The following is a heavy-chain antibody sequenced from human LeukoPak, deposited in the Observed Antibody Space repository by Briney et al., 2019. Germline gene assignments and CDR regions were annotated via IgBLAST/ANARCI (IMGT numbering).Heavy chain of an antibody. V-gene: IGHV3-23*01. CDR3: ARDRGASILDY. CDR1: GFTFSSFI. J-gene: IGHJ4*02. D-gene: IGHD3-10*01. Sequence: GGSLRLSCAASGFTFSSFIMSWVRQAPGKGLEWVSGISASGGSTYYADSVKGRFTISRDNSKNTLHLQMNSLRAEDTAVYYCARDRGASILDYWGQGTLVTVSS. CDR2: ISASGGST.